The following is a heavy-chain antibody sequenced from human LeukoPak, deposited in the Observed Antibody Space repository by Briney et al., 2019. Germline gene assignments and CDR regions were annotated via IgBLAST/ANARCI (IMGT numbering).Heavy chain of an antibody. Sequence: GGSLRLSCAASGFTFSSYAMHWVRQAPGKGLEYVSAISSNGDSTYYANSVKGRFTISRDDSKNTAYLQMNSLKTEDTAVYYCTPTRNSGSFPFDYWGQGTLVTVSS. CDR2: ISSNGDST. J-gene: IGHJ4*02. V-gene: IGHV3-64*01. D-gene: IGHD1-26*01. CDR3: TPTRNSGSFPFDY. CDR1: GFTFSSYA.